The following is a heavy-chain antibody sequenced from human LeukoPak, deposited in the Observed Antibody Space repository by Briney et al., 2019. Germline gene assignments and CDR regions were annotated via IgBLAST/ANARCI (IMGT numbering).Heavy chain of an antibody. Sequence: GASVKVSCKVSGYTLTELSMHWVRQAPGKGLEGMGGFDPEDGETIYAQKFQGRVTMTEDTSTDTAYMELSSLRSEDTAVYYCATAYSYGSKIFDYWGQGTLVTVSS. J-gene: IGHJ4*02. CDR3: ATAYSYGSKIFDY. V-gene: IGHV1-24*01. CDR1: GYTLTELS. D-gene: IGHD5-18*01. CDR2: FDPEDGET.